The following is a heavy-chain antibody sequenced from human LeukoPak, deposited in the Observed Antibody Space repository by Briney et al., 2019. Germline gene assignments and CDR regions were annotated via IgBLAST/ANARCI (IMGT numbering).Heavy chain of an antibody. Sequence: PGGSLRLSCAASGFTFSSYAMHWVRQAPGKGLEYVSAISSNGGSTYYANSVKGRFTISRDNSKNTLYLQMGSLRAEDMAVYYCARADDDYDILTGYSAFDIWGQGTMVTVPS. D-gene: IGHD3-9*01. CDR3: ARADDDYDILTGYSAFDI. J-gene: IGHJ3*02. CDR2: ISSNGGST. V-gene: IGHV3-64*01. CDR1: GFTFSSYA.